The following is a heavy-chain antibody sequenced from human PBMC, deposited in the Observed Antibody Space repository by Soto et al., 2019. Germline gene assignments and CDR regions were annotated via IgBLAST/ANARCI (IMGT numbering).Heavy chain of an antibody. CDR1: GGTFSSYA. D-gene: IGHD6-13*01. CDR3: ARVAAAAGGWFAP. V-gene: IGHV1-69*13. Sequence: SVKVSCKASGGTFSSYAISWVRQAPGQGLEWMGGIIPILGTANYAQKFQGRVTITADESTSTAYMELSSLRSEDTAVYYCARVAAAAGGWFAPWGQGTLVTVSS. CDR2: IIPILGTA. J-gene: IGHJ5*02.